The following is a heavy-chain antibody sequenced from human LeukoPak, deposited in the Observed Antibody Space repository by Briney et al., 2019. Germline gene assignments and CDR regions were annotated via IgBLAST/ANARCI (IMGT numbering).Heavy chain of an antibody. Sequence: REASVKVFCKASGYTFTGYYMHWVRQAPGQGLEWMGWINPNSGGTNYAQKFQGRVTMTRDTSISTAYMELSRLRSDDTAVYYCARDMGYCSGGSCYDDYWGQGTLVTVSS. CDR3: ARDMGYCSGGSCYDDY. D-gene: IGHD2-15*01. CDR1: GYTFTGYY. J-gene: IGHJ4*02. CDR2: INPNSGGT. V-gene: IGHV1-2*02.